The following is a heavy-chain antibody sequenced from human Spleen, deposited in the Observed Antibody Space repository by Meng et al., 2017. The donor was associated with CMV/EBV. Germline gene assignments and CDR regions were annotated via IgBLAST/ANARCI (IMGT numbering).Heavy chain of an antibody. Sequence: ASVKVSCKASGYTFTSYGINWVRQAPGQGLEWMGWISGDNGNTNYAQTLKARVTMTTDTSTNTAHMELRSLRSDDTAVYYCARGGVTVTSYDAFDIWGQGTMVTVSS. CDR3: ARGGVTVTSYDAFDI. V-gene: IGHV1-18*01. D-gene: IGHD2-2*01. J-gene: IGHJ3*02. CDR1: GYTFTSYG. CDR2: ISGDNGNT.